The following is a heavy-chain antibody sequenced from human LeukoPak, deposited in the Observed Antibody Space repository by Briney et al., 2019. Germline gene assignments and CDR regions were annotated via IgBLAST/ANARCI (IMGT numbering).Heavy chain of an antibody. CDR1: GFTFSSYS. CDR3: ARDDYGDYTRFDY. Sequence: PGGSLRLSCAASGFTFSSYSMNWVRQAPGKGLEWVSSISSSSSYIYYADSVKGRFTISRDNANNSLYLQMNSLRAEDTAVYYCARDDYGDYTRFDYWGQGTLVTVSS. D-gene: IGHD4-17*01. CDR2: ISSSSSYI. J-gene: IGHJ4*02. V-gene: IGHV3-21*01.